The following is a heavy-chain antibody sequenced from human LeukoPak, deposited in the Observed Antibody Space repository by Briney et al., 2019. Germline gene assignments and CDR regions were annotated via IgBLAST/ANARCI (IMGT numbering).Heavy chain of an antibody. D-gene: IGHD2-2*01. J-gene: IGHJ4*02. CDR2: IKQDGSEK. CDR1: GFTFSSYW. V-gene: IGHV3-7*01. Sequence: GGSLRLSCAASGFTFSSYWMSWVRQAPGKGLEWVANIKQDGSEKYYVDSVKGRFTISRDNAKNSLYLQMNSLRAEDTAVYYCAGDRCSSTSCFFDYWGQGTLVTVSS. CDR3: AGDRCSSTSCFFDY.